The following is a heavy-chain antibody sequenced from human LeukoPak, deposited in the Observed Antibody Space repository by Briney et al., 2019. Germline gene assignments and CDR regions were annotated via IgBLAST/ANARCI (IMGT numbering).Heavy chain of an antibody. CDR3: ARYRDFWSGYYYYYYGMDV. CDR1: GASINSYY. J-gene: IGHJ6*02. V-gene: IGHV4-4*07. CDR2: YYNSGNT. D-gene: IGHD3-3*01. Sequence: PSETLSLTCTVSGASINSYYWSWIRQPAGKGLESIGHYYNSGNTNYNPSLKSRVTMSVDTSKNQFSLKLSSVTAADTAVYYCARYRDFWSGYYYYYYGMDVWGQGTTVTVSS.